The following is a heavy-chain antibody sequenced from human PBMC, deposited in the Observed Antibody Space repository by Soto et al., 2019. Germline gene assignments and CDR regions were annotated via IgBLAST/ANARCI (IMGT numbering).Heavy chain of an antibody. CDR2: IDTRGTKI. V-gene: IGHV3-11*01. Sequence: QVQLVESGGDLVKPGGSLRLSCAASGYTFSDYYMSWIRQAPGKGLELISYIDTRGTKISNADSVKGRFTITRDNAKNSLYLEMTSLRDEVTAVYYCASQDDRWSGCLSTVEYWGQGTLVSVAS. CDR3: ASQDDRWSGCLSTVEY. CDR1: GYTFSDYY. J-gene: IGHJ4*02. D-gene: IGHD3-3*01.